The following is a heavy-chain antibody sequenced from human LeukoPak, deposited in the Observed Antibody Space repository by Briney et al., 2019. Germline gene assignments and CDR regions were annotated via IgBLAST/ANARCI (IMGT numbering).Heavy chain of an antibody. CDR1: GFTFSRSW. Sequence: GGSLRLSCVASGFTFSRSWMSWVRRAPGKGLEWVSAISGSGGSTYYADSVKGRFTISRDNSKNTLYLQMNSLRAEDTAVYYCAKLWTSYCSSTSCYFDYWGQGTLVTVSS. CDR2: ISGSGGST. CDR3: AKLWTSYCSSTSCYFDY. J-gene: IGHJ4*02. D-gene: IGHD2-2*01. V-gene: IGHV3-23*01.